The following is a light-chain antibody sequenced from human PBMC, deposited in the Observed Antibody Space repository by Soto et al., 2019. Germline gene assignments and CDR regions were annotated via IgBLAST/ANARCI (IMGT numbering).Light chain of an antibody. CDR3: SSFTNTYSYV. CDR2: DVS. V-gene: IGLV2-14*01. Sequence: QSALTQPASVSGSPGQSITISCTGTSGDVGAYNYASWYQQHPGKAPRLMIYDVSNRPSGASNRFSGSKSGNTASLTISGLQAEDEADYYCSSFTNTYSYVFGTGTKLTVL. J-gene: IGLJ1*01. CDR1: SGDVGAYNY.